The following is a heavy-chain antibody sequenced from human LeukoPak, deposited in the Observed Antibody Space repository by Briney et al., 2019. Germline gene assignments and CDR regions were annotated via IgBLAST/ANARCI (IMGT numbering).Heavy chain of an antibody. V-gene: IGHV3-23*01. CDR2: ISGSGDDT. CDR1: GFTFNSYA. D-gene: IGHD2-2*01. CDR3: AKFGSSSWSRVFDP. J-gene: IGHJ5*02. Sequence: GGSLRLSCAAFGFTFNSYAMSWVRQAPGKGLEWVSVISGSGDDTYYADSVKGRFTISGDNSKNTLYLQMNSLRAEDTAVYYCAKFGSSSWSRVFDPWGQGTLVTVSS.